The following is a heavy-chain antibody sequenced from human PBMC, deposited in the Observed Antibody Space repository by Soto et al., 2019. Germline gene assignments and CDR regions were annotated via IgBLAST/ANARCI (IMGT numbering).Heavy chain of an antibody. J-gene: IGHJ4*02. V-gene: IGHV4-59*01. CDR2: IYYSGST. CDR3: ARTKYGDYADY. CDR1: DGSISSYY. Sequence: SVTLSLTCTVSDGSISSYYCSWIRQPPGKGLEWIGYIYYSGSTNYNPSLKSRVTISVDTSKNQFSLKLSSVTAADTAVYYCARTKYGDYADYWGQGTLVTVSS. D-gene: IGHD4-17*01.